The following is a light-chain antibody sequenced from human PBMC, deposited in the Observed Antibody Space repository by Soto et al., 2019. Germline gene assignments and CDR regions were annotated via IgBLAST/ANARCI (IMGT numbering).Light chain of an antibody. J-gene: IGKJ1*01. Sequence: ELVLTQSAGTLSLSPGERATLSCRVSHSVSGSYLAWYQQKPGQAPRLLIYSASSRATGIPDRFSGSGSGTDYTLTISRLEPEDFAVYYCQQYGYSFWTFGQGTKVDIK. CDR1: HSVSGSY. V-gene: IGKV3-20*01. CDR2: SAS. CDR3: QQYGYSFWT.